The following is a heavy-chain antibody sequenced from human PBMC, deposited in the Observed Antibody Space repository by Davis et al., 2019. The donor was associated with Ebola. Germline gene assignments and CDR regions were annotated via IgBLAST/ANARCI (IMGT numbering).Heavy chain of an antibody. CDR1: GGSSSGYY. V-gene: IGHV4-34*01. CDR2: INHSGST. CDR3: ARMKVLLWFGTLDY. Sequence: MPSETLSLTCAVYGGSSSGYYWSWIRQPPGKGLEWIGEINHSGSTNYNPSLKSRVTISVDTSKNQFSLKLSSVTAADTAVYYCARMKVLLWFGTLDYWGQGTLVTVSS. D-gene: IGHD3-10*01. J-gene: IGHJ4*02.